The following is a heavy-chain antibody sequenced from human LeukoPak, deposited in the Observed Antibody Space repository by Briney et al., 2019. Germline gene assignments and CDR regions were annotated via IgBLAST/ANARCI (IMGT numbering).Heavy chain of an antibody. V-gene: IGHV3-23*01. CDR3: AKMGYSSGWDLYYYGMDV. D-gene: IGHD6-19*01. J-gene: IGHJ6*02. CDR1: GFTFSSYA. Sequence: GGSLRLSCAGSGFTFSSYAMSWVRQAPGKGLEWVSAISGSGGSTYYADSVKGRFTISRDNSKNTLYLQMNSLRAEDTAVYYCAKMGYSSGWDLYYYGMDVWGQGTTVTVSS. CDR2: ISGSGGST.